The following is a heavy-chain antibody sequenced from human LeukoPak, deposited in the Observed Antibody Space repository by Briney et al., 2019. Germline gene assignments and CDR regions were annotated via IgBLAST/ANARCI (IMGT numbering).Heavy chain of an antibody. CDR1: GYTFTSYG. CDR3: ARGEAAAGTWDY. CDR2: IIPIFGTA. D-gene: IGHD6-13*01. V-gene: IGHV1-69*05. Sequence: ASVKVSCKASGYTFTSYGISWVRQAPGQGLEWMGGIIPIFGTANYAQKFQGRVTITTDESTSTAYMELSSLRSEDTAVYYCARGEAAAGTWDYWGQGTLVTVSS. J-gene: IGHJ4*02.